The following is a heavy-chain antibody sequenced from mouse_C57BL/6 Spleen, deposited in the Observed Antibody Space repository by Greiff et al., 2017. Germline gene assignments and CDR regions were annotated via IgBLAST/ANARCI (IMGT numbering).Heavy chain of an antibody. D-gene: IGHD2-10*01. CDR3: ARVGAPPYNSFDY. V-gene: IGHV5-4*03. CDR2: ISDGGSYT. CDR1: GFTFSSYA. J-gene: IGHJ2*01. Sequence: EVKVVESGGGLVKPGGSLKLSCAASGFTFSSYAMSWVRQTPEKRLEWVATISDGGSYTYYPDNVKGRFTISRDNAKNNLYLQMSHLTSEDTAMYYCARVGAPPYNSFDYWGQGTTLTVSS.